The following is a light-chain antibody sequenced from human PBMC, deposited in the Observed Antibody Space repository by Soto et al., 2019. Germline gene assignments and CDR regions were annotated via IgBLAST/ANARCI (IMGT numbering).Light chain of an antibody. CDR3: CSYANTTTV. CDR2: EGS. CDR1: SSDVGGYYF. V-gene: IGLV2-23*01. Sequence: QSGLTQPASVSGSPGQSITISCTGVSSDVGGYYFVSWYQHHSGKAPKLMIYEGSKRPSGVSNRFSGSKSDNTASLTISGLQAEDEADYYCCSYANTTTVFGAGTKLTVL. J-gene: IGLJ3*02.